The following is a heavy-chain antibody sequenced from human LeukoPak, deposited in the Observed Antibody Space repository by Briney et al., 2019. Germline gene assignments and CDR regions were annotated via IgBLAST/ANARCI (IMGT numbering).Heavy chain of an antibody. Sequence: PGGSLRLSCAASGFTFSNYAMSWVRQAPGKGLEWVSAISGSGGSTYYADSVKGRFTISRDNSKNTLNLQMDSLRADDTAVYYCGKGPGYSVYDNLPHHWGQGTLVTVSS. CDR2: ISGSGGST. V-gene: IGHV3-23*01. CDR1: GFTFSNYA. J-gene: IGHJ5*02. CDR3: GKGPGYSVYDNLPHH. D-gene: IGHD5/OR15-5a*01.